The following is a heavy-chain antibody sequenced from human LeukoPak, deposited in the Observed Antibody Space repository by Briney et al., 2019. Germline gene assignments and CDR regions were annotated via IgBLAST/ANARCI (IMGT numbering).Heavy chain of an antibody. V-gene: IGHV4-61*08. D-gene: IGHD6-6*01. J-gene: IGHJ3*02. CDR3: AREDSSSSWGAFDI. CDR1: GGSISSGDYY. CDR2: IYYSGST. Sequence: PSQTLSLTCTVSGGSISSGDYYWSWIRQPPGKGLEWIGYIYYSGSTNYNPSLKSRVTISVDTSKNQFSLKLSSVTAADTAVYYCAREDSSSSWGAFDIWGQGTMVTVSS.